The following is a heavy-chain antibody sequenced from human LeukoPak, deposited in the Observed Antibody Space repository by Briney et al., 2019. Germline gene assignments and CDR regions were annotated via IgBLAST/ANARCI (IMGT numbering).Heavy chain of an antibody. CDR3: ARGAPGSYCSGGSCPYFDY. V-gene: IGHV1-8*01. D-gene: IGHD2-15*01. CDR2: MNPNSGNT. J-gene: IGHJ4*02. Sequence: GASVKVSCKASGYTFTSYDINWVRQATGQGLEWMGWMNPNSGNTGYAQKFQGRVTMTRNTSISTVYMELSSLRSEDTAVYYCARGAPGSYCSGGSCPYFDYWGQGTLVSVSS. CDR1: GYTFTSYD.